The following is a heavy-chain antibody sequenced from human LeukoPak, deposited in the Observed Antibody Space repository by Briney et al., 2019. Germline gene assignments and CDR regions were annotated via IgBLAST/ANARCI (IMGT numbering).Heavy chain of an antibody. Sequence: SETLSLTCTVSGGSISSSSYYWGWIRQPPGKGLEWIGSIYYSGITYYNPSLKSRVTISVGTSKNQFSLKLSSVTAADTAVYYCATAGGIAASWGYYYMDVWGKGTTLTVSS. D-gene: IGHD6-25*01. V-gene: IGHV4-39*01. CDR3: ATAGGIAASWGYYYMDV. J-gene: IGHJ6*03. CDR2: IYYSGIT. CDR1: GGSISSSSYY.